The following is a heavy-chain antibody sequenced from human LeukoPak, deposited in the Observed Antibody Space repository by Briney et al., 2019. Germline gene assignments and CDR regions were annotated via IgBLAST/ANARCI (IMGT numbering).Heavy chain of an antibody. CDR1: GFTFSGYW. V-gene: IGHV3-7*01. J-gene: IGHJ4*02. CDR2: INPDGSIK. D-gene: IGHD3-3*01. CDR3: ASGFLQWLY. Sequence: GGSLRLSCAASGFTFSGYWMSWVRQAPGRGLEWVANINPDGSIKYYVDSIKGRFTISRDNAKNSLYLQMNSLRAEDTAVYYCASGFLQWLYWGQGTLVTVSS.